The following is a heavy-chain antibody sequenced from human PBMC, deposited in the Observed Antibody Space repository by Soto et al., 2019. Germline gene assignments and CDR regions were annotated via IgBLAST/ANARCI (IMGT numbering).Heavy chain of an antibody. CDR3: AKGRTFFDF. V-gene: IGHV3-23*01. CDR2: ISDGDGAT. J-gene: IGHJ4*02. Sequence: EVHLLESGGGLVQPGGSLRLSFAASGCAFSDYAMTWVRQAPGKGLEWVSDISDGDGATHYADSVKGRFTISRDDSKNTLYLQMDSMRAEDAAVYYCAKGRTFFDFWGQGTLVTVSS. D-gene: IGHD3-16*01. CDR1: GCAFSDYA.